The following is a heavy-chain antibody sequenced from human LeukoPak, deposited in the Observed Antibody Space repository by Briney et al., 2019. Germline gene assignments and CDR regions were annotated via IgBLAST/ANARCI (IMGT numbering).Heavy chain of an antibody. CDR2: INPSGGST. CDR3: ARASKSRWFDP. CDR1: GYTFTSYS. Sequence: ASVKVSCKASGYTFTSYSITWVRQAPGQGLEWMGIINPSGGSTSYAQKFQGRVTMTRDTSTSTVYMELSSLRSEDTAVYYCARASKSRWFDPWGQGTLVTVPS. J-gene: IGHJ5*02. V-gene: IGHV1-46*01. D-gene: IGHD4-11*01.